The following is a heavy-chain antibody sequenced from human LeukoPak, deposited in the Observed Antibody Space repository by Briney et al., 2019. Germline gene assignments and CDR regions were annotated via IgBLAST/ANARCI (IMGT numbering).Heavy chain of an antibody. CDR2: IYSGGST. CDR1: GFTVSSNY. J-gene: IGHJ4*02. V-gene: IGHV3-53*01. CDR3: ASTPAGGYSYGYGY. Sequence: PGGSLRLSCAASGFTVSSNYMSWVRQAPGKGLEWVSVIYSGGSTYSADSVKRRFTISRDNSKNTLYLQMNSLRAEDTAVYYCASTPAGGYSYGYGYWGQGTLVTVSS. D-gene: IGHD5-18*01.